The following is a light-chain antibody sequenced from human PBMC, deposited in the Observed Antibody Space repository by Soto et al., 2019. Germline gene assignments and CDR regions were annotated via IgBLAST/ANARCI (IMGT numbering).Light chain of an antibody. Sequence: EIVLTQSPGTLSFSPGERATLSCRVSQSVSSSYLAWYQQKPGQAPRLLIYGASSRATGIPDRISGTGSGTDFTLTISRLEPEDFAVYYCQYYGSSPATFGQGTKVDMK. V-gene: IGKV3-20*01. CDR1: QSVSSSY. J-gene: IGKJ1*01. CDR2: GAS. CDR3: QYYGSSPAT.